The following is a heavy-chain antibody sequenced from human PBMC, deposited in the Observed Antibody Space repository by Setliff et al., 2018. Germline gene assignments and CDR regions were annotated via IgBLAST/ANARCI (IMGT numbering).Heavy chain of an antibody. Sequence: PGGSLRLSCAASGFSFNNFEMNWVRQAPGRGLEWVSYISSSGGTIYYADSVKGRFTISRDNAKNSLYLQMNSLRAEDTALYYCARDGGEYWGQGTLVTVSS. CDR2: ISSSGGTI. J-gene: IGHJ4*02. CDR1: GFSFNNFE. CDR3: ARDGGEY. V-gene: IGHV3-48*03. D-gene: IGHD3-16*01.